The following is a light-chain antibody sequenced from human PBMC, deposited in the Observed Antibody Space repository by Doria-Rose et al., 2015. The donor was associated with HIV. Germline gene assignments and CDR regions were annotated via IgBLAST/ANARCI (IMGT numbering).Light chain of an antibody. J-gene: IGKJ3*01. CDR3: QQYYDTPS. Sequence: VLTQPPESLGMPLGERATLNCRSNQSLLYTSKNYLAWYQQKPGQPPNLLIYWASTRQSGVPARFSGSGSGTDFTLTISSLEAEDVAVYYCQQYYDTPSFGPGTTVDIK. CDR2: WAS. V-gene: IGKV4-1*01. CDR1: QSLLYTSKNY.